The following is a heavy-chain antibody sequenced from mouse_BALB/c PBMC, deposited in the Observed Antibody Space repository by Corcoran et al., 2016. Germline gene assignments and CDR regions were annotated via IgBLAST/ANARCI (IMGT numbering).Heavy chain of an antibody. CDR2: IYWDDDK. Sequence: QVTLKESGPGILQPSQTLRLTCSFSGFSLSTSGMGVSWIRQPSGKGLEWLAHIYWDDDKRYNPSLKSRLTISKDTSSNQVFLKITSVDTADTATYYCARSGYYGSSYAMDYWGQGTSVTVSS. J-gene: IGHJ4*01. V-gene: IGHV8-12*01. CDR1: GFSLSTSGMG. CDR3: ARSGYYGSSYAMDY. D-gene: IGHD1-1*01.